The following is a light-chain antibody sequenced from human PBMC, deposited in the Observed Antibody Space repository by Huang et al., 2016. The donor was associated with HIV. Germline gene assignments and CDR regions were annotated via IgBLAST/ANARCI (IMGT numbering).Light chain of an antibody. V-gene: IGKV1-39*01. CDR3: QGSLSIPHI. J-gene: IGKJ2*01. CDR1: ENIRRY. CDR2: SAS. Sequence: DIQMTQSPSSLSASVGDRVTITCRASENIRRYLNWYQQKPGKPPKLLIHSASTLQRGVPSRFSGSGSGTDFTLTITSLQPDDFATYYCQGSLSIPHIFGQGTNLEIK.